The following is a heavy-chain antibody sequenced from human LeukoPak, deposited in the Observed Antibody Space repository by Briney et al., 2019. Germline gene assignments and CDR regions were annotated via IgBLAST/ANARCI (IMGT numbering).Heavy chain of an antibody. Sequence: GGSLRLSCAASGFTFSSYSMNWVRQAPGKGLEWVSYISSSSSTIYYADSVKGRFTNSRDNAKNPLYLQMNSLRDEDTAVYYCARDRIAVAGCWFDPWGQGTLVTVSS. J-gene: IGHJ5*02. D-gene: IGHD6-19*01. V-gene: IGHV3-48*02. CDR3: ARDRIAVAGCWFDP. CDR2: ISSSSSTI. CDR1: GFTFSSYS.